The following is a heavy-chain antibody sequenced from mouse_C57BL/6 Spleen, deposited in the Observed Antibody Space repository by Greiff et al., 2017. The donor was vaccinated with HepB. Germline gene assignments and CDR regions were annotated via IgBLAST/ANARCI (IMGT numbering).Heavy chain of an antibody. J-gene: IGHJ2*01. CDR2: IRLKSDNYAT. CDR1: GFSFSDYW. CDR3: TAGGDY. Sequence: EVQLVESGGGLVQPGGSMKLSCVASGFSFSDYWMNWVRQSPEKGLEWIAQIRLKSDNYATHYAESVKGRFTISRDDSKSSIYLQMNNVRAEDSGIYYCTAGGDYWGQGTTLTVSS. V-gene: IGHV6-3*01.